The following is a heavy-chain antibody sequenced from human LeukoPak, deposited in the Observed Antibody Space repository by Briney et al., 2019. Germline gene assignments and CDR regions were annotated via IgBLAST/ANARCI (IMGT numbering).Heavy chain of an antibody. CDR2: IMEDVGED. Sequence: GGYLRLSSTASGFTFSTYWMSWVGQAPGQGREWVANIMEDVGEDYYVDSVKGRFTISRDNAKNSLYLEMSSMRAEDTAVYYCARGVDTLLWFGELLSPGEFDHWGQGTLVTVSS. D-gene: IGHD3-10*01. CDR1: GFTFSTYW. V-gene: IGHV3-7*03. CDR3: ARGVDTLLWFGELLSPGEFDH. J-gene: IGHJ4*02.